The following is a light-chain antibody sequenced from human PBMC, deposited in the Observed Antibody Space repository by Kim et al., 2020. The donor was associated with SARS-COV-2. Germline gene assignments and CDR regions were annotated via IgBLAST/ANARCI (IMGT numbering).Light chain of an antibody. CDR3: QQRSNWPPENT. V-gene: IGKV3-11*01. CDR1: QSVSTY. Sequence: IVLTQSPATLSLSPGERATLSCRASQSVSTYLAWYQQKPGQAPRLLIYDASNRATGIPARFSGSGSGTDFTLTISSLEPEDFAVYYCQQRSNWPPENTFGGGTKVDIK. CDR2: DAS. J-gene: IGKJ4*01.